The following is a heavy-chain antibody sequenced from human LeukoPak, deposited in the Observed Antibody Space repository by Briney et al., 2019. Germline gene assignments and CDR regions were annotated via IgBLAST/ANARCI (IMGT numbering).Heavy chain of an antibody. V-gene: IGHV4-31*03. CDR1: GGSISSDGYY. D-gene: IGHD5-24*01. CDR2: IYYTGST. Sequence: SETLSLTCTVSGGSISSDGYYWSWIRQHPGKGLEWIGDIYYTGSTYYNPSLRSRVIISLDTSKNHFSLKLSSVTAADTAVYYCARSPVARDGYNPSQFDYWGQGTLVTVSS. CDR3: ARSPVARDGYNPSQFDY. J-gene: IGHJ4*02.